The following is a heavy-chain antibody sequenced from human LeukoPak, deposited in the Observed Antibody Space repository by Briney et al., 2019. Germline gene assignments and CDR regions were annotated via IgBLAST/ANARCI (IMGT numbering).Heavy chain of an antibody. CDR3: AKSRLRYCSSTSCYESDY. V-gene: IGHV3-11*04. Sequence: KPGGSLRLSCAASGFTFSDYYMSWIRQAPGKGLEWVSYISSSGSTIYYADSVKGRFTISRDNAKNTLYLQMNSLRAEDTAVYYCAKSRLRYCSSTSCYESDYWGQGTLVTVSS. CDR1: GFTFSDYY. D-gene: IGHD2-2*01. CDR2: ISSSGSTI. J-gene: IGHJ4*02.